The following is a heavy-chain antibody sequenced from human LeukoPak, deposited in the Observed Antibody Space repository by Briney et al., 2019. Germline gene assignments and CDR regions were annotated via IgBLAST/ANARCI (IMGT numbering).Heavy chain of an antibody. J-gene: IGHJ4*02. CDR1: GGSIRGNGYY. Sequence: PLETLSLTCTVSGGSIRGNGYYWGWIRQAPGKGLEWIGSIYYDGSTYYNPSLKSRVTISVDTPKNYFSLKLSSVTAADTAVYYCASSVWWPYYFDYWGQGTLVTVSS. V-gene: IGHV4-39*02. D-gene: IGHD4/OR15-4a*01. CDR2: IYYDGST. CDR3: ASSVWWPYYFDY.